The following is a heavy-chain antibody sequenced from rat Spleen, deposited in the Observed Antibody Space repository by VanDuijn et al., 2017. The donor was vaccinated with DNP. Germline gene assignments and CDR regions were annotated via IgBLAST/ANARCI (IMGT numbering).Heavy chain of an antibody. CDR3: TTRGVITTVVTTFDY. CDR2: ISSNGGTT. Sequence: EVQLVESGGGSVQPGRSMKLSCAASGFTFRNYYMAWVRQAPERGLEWVASISSNGGTTHYRDSVKGRFTISRDNAKSTLYLQMNSLKSEDTATYYCTTRGVITTVVTTFDYWGQGVMVTVSS. V-gene: IGHV5-25*01. D-gene: IGHD1-1*01. CDR1: GFTFRNYY. J-gene: IGHJ2*01.